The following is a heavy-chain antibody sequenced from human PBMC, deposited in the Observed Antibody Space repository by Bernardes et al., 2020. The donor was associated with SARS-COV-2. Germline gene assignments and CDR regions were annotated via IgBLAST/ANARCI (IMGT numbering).Heavy chain of an antibody. J-gene: IGHJ4*02. CDR3: AKSVAVAGYYLDY. V-gene: IGHV3-30*18. Sequence: GWSLRLSCAASGFTFSNYGMHWVRQAPGKGLEWVAIKPTDAYKENYADSVKGRFTISRDNAKNMLYLQMDSLRPEDTAVYYCAKSVAVAGYYLDYWGQGTLVTVAS. CDR1: GFTFSNYG. D-gene: IGHD6-19*01. CDR2: KPTDAYKE.